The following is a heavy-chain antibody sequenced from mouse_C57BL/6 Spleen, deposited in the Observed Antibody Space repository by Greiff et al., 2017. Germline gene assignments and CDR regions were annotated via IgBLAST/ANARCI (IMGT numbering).Heavy chain of an antibody. J-gene: IGHJ2*01. Sequence: QVQLQQSGPELVKPGASVKLSCKASGYTFTSYDINWVKQRLGQGLEWIGWIYPRDGSTKYNEKFKGKATLTVDTSSSTAYMELHSLTSEDSAVYFYARSGITTVVPFDYWGQGTTLTVSS. V-gene: IGHV1-85*01. CDR1: GYTFTSYD. CDR2: IYPRDGST. CDR3: ARSGITTVVPFDY. D-gene: IGHD1-1*01.